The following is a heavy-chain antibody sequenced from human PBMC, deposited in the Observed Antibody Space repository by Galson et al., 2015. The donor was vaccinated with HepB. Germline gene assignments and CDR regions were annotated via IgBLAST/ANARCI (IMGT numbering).Heavy chain of an antibody. J-gene: IGHJ5*02. CDR3: ARGRLLEWLLSGWFDP. Sequence: SLRLSCAVSGFTFSSYDMHWVRQAPGKGLEWVAVISYDGTNKYYADSVKGRFTISRENSKNTLYLEMSSLRVEDTAVYYCARGRLLEWLLSGWFDPWGQGTLVTVSS. CDR1: GFTFSSYD. CDR2: ISYDGTNK. D-gene: IGHD3-3*01. V-gene: IGHV3-30-3*01.